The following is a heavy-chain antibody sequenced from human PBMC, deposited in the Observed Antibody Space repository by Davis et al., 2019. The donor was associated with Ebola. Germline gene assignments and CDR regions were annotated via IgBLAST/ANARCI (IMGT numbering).Heavy chain of an antibody. Sequence: MPSETLSLTCTVAGGSISSYYWSWIRQPPGKGLEWIGYIYYSGSTNYNPSLKSRVTISVDTSKNQFSLKLSSVTAADTAVYYCARDPYLWGQGTLVTVSS. D-gene: IGHD2-2*01. CDR1: GGSISSYY. CDR2: IYYSGST. V-gene: IGHV4-59*01. CDR3: ARDPYL. J-gene: IGHJ4*02.